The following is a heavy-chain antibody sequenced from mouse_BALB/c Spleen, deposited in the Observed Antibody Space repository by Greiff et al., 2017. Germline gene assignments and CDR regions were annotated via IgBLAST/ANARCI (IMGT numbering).Heavy chain of an antibody. V-gene: IGHV5-12-2*01. Sequence: LQQSGGGLVQPGGSLKLSCAASGFTFSSYTMSWVRQTPEKRLEWVAYISNGGGSTYYPDTVKGRFTISRDNAKNTLYLQMSSLKSEDTAMYYCARHGYDYFDYWGQGTTLTVSS. D-gene: IGHD2-2*01. CDR2: ISNGGGST. CDR1: GFTFSSYT. J-gene: IGHJ2*01. CDR3: ARHGYDYFDY.